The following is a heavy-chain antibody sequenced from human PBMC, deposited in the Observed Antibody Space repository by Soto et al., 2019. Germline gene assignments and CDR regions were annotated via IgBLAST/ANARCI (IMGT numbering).Heavy chain of an antibody. CDR1: GGTFSSYA. CDR3: ARDAGIEYSSSTSFNN. J-gene: IGHJ4*02. CDR2: IIPIFGTT. Sequence: QVQLVQSGAEVKKPGSSVKVSCKASGGTFSSYATSWVRQAPGQGLKWMGGIIPIFGTTNYAQEFQGRVTITADESTSTAYMELSSLISEDTAVYYCARDAGIEYSSSTSFNNWGQGTPVTVSS. V-gene: IGHV1-69*01. D-gene: IGHD6-6*01.